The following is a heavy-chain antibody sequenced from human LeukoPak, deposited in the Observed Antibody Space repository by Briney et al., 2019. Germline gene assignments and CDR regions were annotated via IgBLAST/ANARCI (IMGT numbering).Heavy chain of an antibody. J-gene: IGHJ4*02. V-gene: IGHV3-21*01. CDR2: ISSSGTYI. Sequence: TSGRSLRLSCAASGFTFSSYGMHWVRQAPGKGLEWVSFISSSGTYIYYADSMKGRFTISRDNAKNSLYLQMNSLRAEDTAVYYCARNGGNSDFDYWGQGTLVTVSS. CDR1: GFTFSSYG. CDR3: ARNGGNSDFDY. D-gene: IGHD4-23*01.